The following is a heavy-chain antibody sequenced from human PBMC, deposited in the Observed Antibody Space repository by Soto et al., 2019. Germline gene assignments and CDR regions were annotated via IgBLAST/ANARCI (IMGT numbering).Heavy chain of an antibody. J-gene: IGHJ6*01. Sequence: TLSLTCAVSVGSISSGGYSWNWIRQPPGKGLEWIGYIYHSESTYYNPSLKSRVTISVDRSKNQFSLKLSSVTAADTAVYYCARGREAPYYYYGMDVWGQGTTDIVS. CDR2: IYHSEST. V-gene: IGHV4-30-2*01. CDR3: ARGREAPYYYYGMDV. D-gene: IGHD1-26*01. CDR1: VGSISSGGYS.